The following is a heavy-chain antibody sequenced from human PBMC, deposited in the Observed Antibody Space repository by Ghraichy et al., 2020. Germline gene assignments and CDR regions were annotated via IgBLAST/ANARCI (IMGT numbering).Heavy chain of an antibody. Sequence: SETLSLTCAVYGGSFSGYYWSWIRQPPGKGLEWIGEINHSGSTNYNPSLKSRVTISVDTSKNQFSLKLSSVTAADTAVYYCARWRTGYCSGGSCYTKGNDAFDIWGQGTMVTVSS. V-gene: IGHV4-34*01. CDR1: GGSFSGYY. D-gene: IGHD2-15*01. CDR2: INHSGST. J-gene: IGHJ3*02. CDR3: ARWRTGYCSGGSCYTKGNDAFDI.